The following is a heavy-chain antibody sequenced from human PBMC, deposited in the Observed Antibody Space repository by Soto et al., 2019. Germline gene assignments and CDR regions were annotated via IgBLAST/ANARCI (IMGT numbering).Heavy chain of an antibody. Sequence: SETLSLTCTVSGGSISSGGYYWSWIRQHPGKGLEWIGYIYYSGSTYYNPSLKSRVTISVDTSTNQFSLKLSSVTAADTAVYYCARVGQYCSGGSCYAPVDYWGQGTLVTVSS. D-gene: IGHD2-15*01. CDR2: IYYSGST. J-gene: IGHJ4*02. CDR3: ARVGQYCSGGSCYAPVDY. CDR1: GGSISSGGYY. V-gene: IGHV4-31*03.